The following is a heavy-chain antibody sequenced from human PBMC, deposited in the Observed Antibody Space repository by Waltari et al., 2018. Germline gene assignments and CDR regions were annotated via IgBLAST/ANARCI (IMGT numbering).Heavy chain of an antibody. CDR1: GGSISSYY. Sequence: QVQLQESGPGLVKPSETLSLTCTVSGGSISSYYWSWIRQPPGKGLEWIGYIYYSGSTNYNPSLKSRVTISVDTSKNQFSLKLSSVTAADTAVYYCARVGVLLWFGEPIEYGDVWGKGTTVTVSS. D-gene: IGHD3-10*01. CDR2: IYYSGST. V-gene: IGHV4-59*01. CDR3: ARVGVLLWFGEPIEYGDV. J-gene: IGHJ6*04.